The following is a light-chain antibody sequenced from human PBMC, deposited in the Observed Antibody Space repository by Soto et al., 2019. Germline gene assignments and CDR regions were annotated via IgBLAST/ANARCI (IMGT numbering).Light chain of an antibody. V-gene: IGKV1-9*01. CDR1: QGISSF. Sequence: DLQLTQSPSFLSASVGDRVTITCRASQGISSFLAWYQQKPGKAPKLLIYAASTLQSGVPSTFSGSGSGTEFTLTISSLQPEDFATYYCQQLNSYPWTFGQGTKVEIK. J-gene: IGKJ1*01. CDR3: QQLNSYPWT. CDR2: AAS.